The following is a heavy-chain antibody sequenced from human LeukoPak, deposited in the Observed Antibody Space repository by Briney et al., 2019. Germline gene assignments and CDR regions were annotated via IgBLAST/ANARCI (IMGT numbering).Heavy chain of an antibody. V-gene: IGHV3-23*01. CDR2: ISGSGGST. J-gene: IGHJ5*02. CDR1: GFTFISYS. CDR3: AKAPRAAQGWFDP. D-gene: IGHD6-25*01. Sequence: PGGSLRLSCAASGFTFISYSMNWVRQTPGKGLEWVSAISGSGGSTYYADSVKGRFTISRDNSKNTLYLQMNSLRAEDTAVYYCAKAPRAAQGWFDPWGQGTLVTVSS.